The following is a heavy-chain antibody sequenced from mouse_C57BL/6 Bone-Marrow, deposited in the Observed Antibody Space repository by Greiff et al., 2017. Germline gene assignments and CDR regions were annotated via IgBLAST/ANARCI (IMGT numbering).Heavy chain of an antibody. V-gene: IGHV7-1*01. J-gene: IGHJ4*01. D-gene: IGHD1-1*01. CDR1: GFTFSDFY. CDR2: SRNKANDYTT. CDR3: ARDGYYDYAMDY. Sequence: EVKLMESGGGLVQSGRSLRLSCATSGFTFSDFYMEWVRQAPGKGLEWIAASRNKANDYTTEYSASVKGRFIVSRDTSQSILYLQMNALRAEDTAIYYCARDGYYDYAMDYWGQGTSVTVSS.